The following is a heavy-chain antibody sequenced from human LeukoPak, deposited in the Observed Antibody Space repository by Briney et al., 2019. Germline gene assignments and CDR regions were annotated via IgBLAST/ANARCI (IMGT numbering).Heavy chain of an antibody. V-gene: IGHV3-7*01. CDR2: IKQDGSEK. J-gene: IGHJ4*02. D-gene: IGHD3-3*01. CDR1: GFTFSSYW. Sequence: GGSLRLSCAASGFTFSSYWMSWVRQAPGKGLEWVANIKQDGSEKYYVDSVKGRFTISRDNAKNSLYLQMNSLRAEDTAVYYCARRDSLRFLEWLQATSFDYWGQGTLVTVSS. CDR3: ARRDSLRFLEWLQATSFDY.